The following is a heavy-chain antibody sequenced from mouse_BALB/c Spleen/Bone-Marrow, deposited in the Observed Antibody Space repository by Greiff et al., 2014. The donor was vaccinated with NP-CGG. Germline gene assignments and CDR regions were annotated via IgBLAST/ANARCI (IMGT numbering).Heavy chain of an antibody. V-gene: IGHV14-3*02. J-gene: IGHJ3*01. CDR3: SRDYGGTAWFAC. CDR1: GFNIKDTH. Sequence: DVHLVEPGAELVKPGASVKLSCTASGFNIKDTHMHWVKQGPEQGLEWIGRIDPANGNTKYDPNFQGKATITADTSSNTAYLQLSSLTSEDTAVYYCSRDYGGTAWFACWGHGTLVTVSA. D-gene: IGHD1-1*01. CDR2: IDPANGNT.